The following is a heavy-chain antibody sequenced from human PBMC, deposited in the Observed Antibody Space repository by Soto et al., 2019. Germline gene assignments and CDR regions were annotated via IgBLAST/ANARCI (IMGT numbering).Heavy chain of an antibody. CDR1: GGSISSYY. CDR3: ARPHGGSSGWDNWFDP. J-gene: IGHJ5*02. V-gene: IGHV4-59*01. CDR2: IYYSGST. D-gene: IGHD6-25*01. Sequence: PSETLSLTCTVSGGSISSYYWSWIRQPPGKGLEWIGYIYYSGSTNYNPSLKSRVTISVDTSKNQFSLKLSSVTAADTAAYYCARPHGGSSGWDNWFDPWGQGTLVTVSS.